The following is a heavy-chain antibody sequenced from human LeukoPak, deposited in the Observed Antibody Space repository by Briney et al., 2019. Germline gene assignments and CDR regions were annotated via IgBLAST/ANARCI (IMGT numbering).Heavy chain of an antibody. CDR2: IRSKAYGGTT. Sequence: GGSLRLSCTASGFTFGDYAMSWVRQAPGKGLEWVGFIRSKAYGGTTEYAASVKGRFTISRDDSKSIAYLQMNSLKTEDTAVYYCTIESGYDYVRYWGQGTLVTVSS. CDR1: GFTFGDYA. CDR3: TIESGYDYVRY. D-gene: IGHD5-12*01. J-gene: IGHJ4*02. V-gene: IGHV3-49*04.